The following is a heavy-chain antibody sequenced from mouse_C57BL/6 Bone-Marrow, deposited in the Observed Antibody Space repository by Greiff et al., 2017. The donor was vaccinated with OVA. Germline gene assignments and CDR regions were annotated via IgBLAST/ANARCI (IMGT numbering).Heavy chain of an antibody. CDR1: GFNIKNTY. Sequence: EVQGVESVAELVRPGASVKLSCTASGFNIKNTYMPWVKQRPEQGLEWIGRIDPANGNTKYAPKFQGKATITADTSSNTAYLQLSSLTSEDTAIYYCARTLRQMDYWGQGTSVTVSS. V-gene: IGHV14-3*01. CDR2: IDPANGNT. J-gene: IGHJ4*01. D-gene: IGHD3-2*01. CDR3: ARTLRQMDY.